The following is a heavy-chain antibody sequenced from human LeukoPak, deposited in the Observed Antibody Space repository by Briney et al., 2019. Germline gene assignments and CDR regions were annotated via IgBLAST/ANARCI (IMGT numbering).Heavy chain of an antibody. V-gene: IGHV1-18*01. Sequence: ASVKVSCKASGYTFTSYGISWVRQAPGQGLEWMGWISAYNGNTNYAQKLQGRVTMTTDTSTSTAYMELRSLRSDDTAVYYCARDPSGSYSYWYFDLWGRGTLVTVSS. D-gene: IGHD1-26*01. CDR1: GYTFTSYG. CDR3: ARDPSGSYSYWYFDL. J-gene: IGHJ2*01. CDR2: ISAYNGNT.